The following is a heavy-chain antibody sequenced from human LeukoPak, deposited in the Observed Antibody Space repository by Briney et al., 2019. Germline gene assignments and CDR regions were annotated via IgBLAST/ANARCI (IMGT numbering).Heavy chain of an antibody. CDR2: ISYDGSNK. Sequence: GRSLRLSCAASGFTFSSYGMHWVRQAPGKGLEWVAVISYDGSNKYYADSVKGRFTISRDNSKNTLYLRMNSLRAEDTAVYYCAKVGSRVTSAPDDYWGQGTLVIVSS. J-gene: IGHJ4*02. CDR3: AKVGSRVTSAPDDY. V-gene: IGHV3-30*18. D-gene: IGHD4-17*01. CDR1: GFTFSSYG.